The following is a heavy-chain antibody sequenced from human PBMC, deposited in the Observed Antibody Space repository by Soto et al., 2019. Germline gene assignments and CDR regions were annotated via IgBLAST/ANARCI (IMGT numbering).Heavy chain of an antibody. CDR3: ARINGGSSGPFYYYYMDV. J-gene: IGHJ6*03. Sequence: GPTLVNPPETLTLTRTISGVSLSNARKGVNWIPQPPRKALEWLAHIFSNDEKSYSTSLKSRLTISKDTSKSQVVLTMTNMDPVDTATYYCARINGGSSGPFYYYYMDVWGKGTTVTVSS. V-gene: IGHV2-26*03. CDR2: IFSNDEK. D-gene: IGHD6-19*01. CDR1: GVSLSNARKG.